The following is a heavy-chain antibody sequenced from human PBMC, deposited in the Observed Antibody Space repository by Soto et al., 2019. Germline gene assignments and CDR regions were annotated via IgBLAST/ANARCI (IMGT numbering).Heavy chain of an antibody. Sequence: GASVKVSCKASGGTFSSYAISWVRQAPGQGLEWMGGIIPIFGTANYAQKFQGRVTITADESTSTAYMELSSLRSEDTAVYYCARVQSTMVYASGYYFDYWGQGTLVTVSS. CDR1: GGTFSSYA. J-gene: IGHJ4*02. V-gene: IGHV1-69*13. CDR2: IIPIFGTA. CDR3: ARVQSTMVYASGYYFDY. D-gene: IGHD2-8*01.